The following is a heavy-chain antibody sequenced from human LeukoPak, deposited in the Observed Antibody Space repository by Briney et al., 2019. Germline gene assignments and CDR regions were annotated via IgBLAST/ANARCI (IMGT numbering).Heavy chain of an antibody. D-gene: IGHD3-22*01. Sequence: ASVKVSCKASGGTFSSYAISWVRQAPGQGLEWMGGIIPIFGTANYAQKFQGRVTITTDESTSKAYMELSSLRSEDAAVYYCARCSSGYYYGFDYWGQGTLVTVSS. CDR3: ARCSSGYYYGFDY. CDR2: IIPIFGTA. CDR1: GGTFSSYA. J-gene: IGHJ4*02. V-gene: IGHV1-69*05.